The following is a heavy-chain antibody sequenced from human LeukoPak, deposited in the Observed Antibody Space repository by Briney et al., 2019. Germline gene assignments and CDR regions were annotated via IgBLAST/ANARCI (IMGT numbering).Heavy chain of an antibody. CDR1: GGSISSGGYY. V-gene: IGHV4-30-2*01. J-gene: IGHJ4*02. D-gene: IGHD3-9*01. CDR3: ARWGGYYDILTGLDY. Sequence: PSETLSPTCTVSGGSISSGGYYWSWIRQPPGKGLEWIGYIYHSGSTYYNPSLKSRVTISVDWSKNQFSLKLSSVTAADTAVYYCARWGGYYDILTGLDYWGQGTLVTVSS. CDR2: IYHSGST.